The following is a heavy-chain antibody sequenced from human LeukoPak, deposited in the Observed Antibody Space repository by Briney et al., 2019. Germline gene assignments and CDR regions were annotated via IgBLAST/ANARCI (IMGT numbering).Heavy chain of an antibody. CDR2: ISYDGSNK. CDR1: GFTFSSYA. D-gene: IGHD4-11*01. V-gene: IGHV3-30-3*01. Sequence: GGSLRLSCAASGFTFSSYAMHWVRQAPGKGLEWVAVISYDGSNKYYADSVKGRFTISRDNSKNTLYLQMNSLRAEDTAVYYCAKGPTVTRWDFDYWGQGTLVTVSS. CDR3: AKGPTVTRWDFDY. J-gene: IGHJ4*02.